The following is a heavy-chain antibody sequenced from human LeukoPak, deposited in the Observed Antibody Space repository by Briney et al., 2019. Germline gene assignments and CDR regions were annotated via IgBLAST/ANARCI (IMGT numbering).Heavy chain of an antibody. Sequence: PGGSLRLSCAPSGFTFSSYSMNWVRQAPGKGLEWVSSISSSSSYIYYAESVRGRFTIYRDNAKNSLYLQMNSLRAEDTAVYYCARGYYDSSGPSGSAFDIWGQGTMVTVSS. D-gene: IGHD3-22*01. J-gene: IGHJ3*02. V-gene: IGHV3-21*01. CDR1: GFTFSSYS. CDR3: ARGYYDSSGPSGSAFDI. CDR2: ISSSSSYI.